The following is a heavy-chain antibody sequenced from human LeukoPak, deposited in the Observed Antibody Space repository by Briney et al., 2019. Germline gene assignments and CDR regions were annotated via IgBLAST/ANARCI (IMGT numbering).Heavy chain of an antibody. CDR3: ALAIFGVVPPDFDY. CDR1: GYTFTSYD. CDR2: INPNSGGT. V-gene: IGHV1-2*02. D-gene: IGHD3-3*01. J-gene: IGHJ4*02. Sequence: ASVKVSCKASGYTFTSYDINWVRQATGQGLEWMGWINPNSGGTNYAQKFQGRVTMTRDTSISTAYMELSRLRSDDTAVYYCALAIFGVVPPDFDYWGQGTLVTVSS.